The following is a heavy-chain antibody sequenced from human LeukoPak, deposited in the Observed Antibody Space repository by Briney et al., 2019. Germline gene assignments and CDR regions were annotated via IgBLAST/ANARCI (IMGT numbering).Heavy chain of an antibody. CDR3: AVGKYIQLWSSAGMDV. Sequence: SVKVSCKASGGTFSSYAISRVRQAPGQGLEWMGGIIPIFGTANYAQKFQGRVTITADESTSTAYMELSSLRSEDTAVYYCAVGKYIQLWSSAGMDVWGQGTTVTVSS. J-gene: IGHJ6*02. CDR1: GGTFSSYA. CDR2: IIPIFGTA. V-gene: IGHV1-69*13. D-gene: IGHD5-18*01.